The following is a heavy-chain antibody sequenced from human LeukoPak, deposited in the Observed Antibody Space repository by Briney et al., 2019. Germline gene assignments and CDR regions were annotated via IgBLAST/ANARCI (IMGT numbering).Heavy chain of an antibody. J-gene: IGHJ5*02. Sequence: GASVKVSFTASVYTFTTYYIHWVRQAPGQGLEWMGVIKPSGGNTNYAQKFQGRVTVTRDMSTSTVYLELRSLRSEDTAVYYCAREGFYEFWSGSRGPFDPWGQGTLVTVSS. CDR3: AREGFYEFWSGSRGPFDP. D-gene: IGHD3-3*01. CDR2: IKPSGGNT. V-gene: IGHV1-46*01. CDR1: VYTFTTYY.